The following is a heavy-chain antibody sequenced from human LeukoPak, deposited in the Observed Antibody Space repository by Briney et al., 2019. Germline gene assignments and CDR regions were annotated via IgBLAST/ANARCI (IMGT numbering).Heavy chain of an antibody. J-gene: IGHJ5*02. CDR2: INYNGENT. CDR3: ARDWAKYSSGAFDP. CDR1: GGSFSGFL. D-gene: IGHD6-19*01. Sequence: SETLSLTCTVSGGSFSGFLWSWIRQPPGKGLEWIGEINYNGENTNYNPSLKSRVTMSVDTSRNQFSLKLSSVTAADTAVYYCARDWAKYSSGAFDPWGQGTLVTVSS. V-gene: IGHV4-34*01.